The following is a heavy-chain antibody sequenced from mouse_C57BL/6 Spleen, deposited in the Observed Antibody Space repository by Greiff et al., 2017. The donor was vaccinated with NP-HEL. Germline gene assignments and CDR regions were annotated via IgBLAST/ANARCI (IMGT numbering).Heavy chain of an antibody. CDR2: IDPNSGGT. CDR1: GYTFTSYW. CDR3: ARVYYYGSSYFYFDY. D-gene: IGHD1-1*01. Sequence: QVQLKQPGAELVKPGASVKLSCKASGYTFTSYWMHWVKQRPGRGLEWIGRIDPNSGGTKYNEKFKSKATLTVDKPSSTAYMQLSSLTSEDSAVYYCARVYYYGSSYFYFDYWGQGTTLTISS. V-gene: IGHV1-72*01. J-gene: IGHJ2*01.